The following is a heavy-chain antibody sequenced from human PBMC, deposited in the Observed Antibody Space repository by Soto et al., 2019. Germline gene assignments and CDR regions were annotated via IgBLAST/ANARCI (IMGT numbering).Heavy chain of an antibody. Sequence: EVQLVESGGGLVQPGGSLRLSCAASGFTVSSNYMSWVRQAPGKGLEWVSVIYSGGSTYYADSVKGRFTISRDNSKNTLYLQMNSLRAEDTAVSYCAGDSVTTLSYYWGQGTLVTVSS. CDR3: AGDSVTTLSYY. J-gene: IGHJ4*02. CDR2: IYSGGST. D-gene: IGHD4-17*01. CDR1: GFTVSSNY. V-gene: IGHV3-66*01.